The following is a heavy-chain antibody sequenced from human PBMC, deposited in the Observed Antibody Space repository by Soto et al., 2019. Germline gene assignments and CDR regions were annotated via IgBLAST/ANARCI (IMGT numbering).Heavy chain of an antibody. CDR2: IIPIFGTA. J-gene: IGHJ5*02. V-gene: IGHV1-69*01. D-gene: IGHD2-2*01. CDR3: ARAFSQLVPAAENWFDP. CDR1: GGTFSSYA. Sequence: QVQLVQSGAEVKKPGSSVKVSCKASGGTFSSYAISWVRQAPAQGLAWMGGIIPIFGTANYAQKFQGRVTITADESTSTAYMELSSLRSEDTAVYSGARAFSQLVPAAENWFDPLGQGTLVTVSS.